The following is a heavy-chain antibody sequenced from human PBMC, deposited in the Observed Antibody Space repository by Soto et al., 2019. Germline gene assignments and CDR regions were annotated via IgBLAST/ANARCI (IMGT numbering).Heavy chain of an antibody. J-gene: IGHJ6*03. D-gene: IGHD3-10*01. CDR3: ARVGDPTLRGVIIKQSQKRSKPQSPYYYMDV. V-gene: IGHV4-31*03. Sequence: PSETLSLTCTVSGGSISSGGYYWSWIRQHPGKGLEWIGYIYYSGSTYYNPSLKSRVTISVDTSKNQFSLKLSSVTAADTAVYYCARVGDPTLRGVIIKQSQKRSKPQSPYYYMDVWGKGTTVTVSS. CDR2: IYYSGST. CDR1: GGSISSGGYY.